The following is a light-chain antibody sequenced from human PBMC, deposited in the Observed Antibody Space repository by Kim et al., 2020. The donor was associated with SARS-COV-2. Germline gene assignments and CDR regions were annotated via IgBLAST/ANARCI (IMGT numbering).Light chain of an antibody. V-gene: IGKV1D-16*01. CDR2: ATS. J-gene: IGKJ4*01. CDR3: QQYNSYPVT. Sequence: DIQMTQSPSSLSASVGDTVTITCWASQDISRWVAWYQQRPEKAPKSLMYATSTLQSGVPSRFSGSGSGTHFTLTISSLQPEDFATYYCQQYNSYPVTFGGGTKVEI. CDR1: QDISRW.